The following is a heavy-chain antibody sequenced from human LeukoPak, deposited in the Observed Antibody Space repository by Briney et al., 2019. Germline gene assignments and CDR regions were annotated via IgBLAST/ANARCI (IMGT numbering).Heavy chain of an antibody. CDR1: GYTFTGYY. D-gene: IGHD2-15*01. J-gene: IGHJ5*02. Sequence: ASVKVSCKASGYTFTGYYMHWVRQAPGQGLEWMGRIIPIFGTANYAQKFQGRVTITTDESTSTAYMELSSLRSEDTAVYYCARGCSGGSCRPYNWFDPWGQGTLVTVPS. CDR2: IIPIFGTA. V-gene: IGHV1-69*05. CDR3: ARGCSGGSCRPYNWFDP.